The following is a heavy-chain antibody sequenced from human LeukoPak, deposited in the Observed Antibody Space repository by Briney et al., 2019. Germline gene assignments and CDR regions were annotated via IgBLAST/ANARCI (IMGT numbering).Heavy chain of an antibody. V-gene: IGHV1-2*02. CDR1: GYKFTDWY. D-gene: IGHD3-22*01. CDR2: INPNSGGT. CDR3: ARRRYYYDSSPSTPVAAFDI. J-gene: IGHJ3*02. Sequence: GASVKVSCKASGYKFTDWYMHWVRQAPGQGLEWMGWINPNSGGTNYAQKFQDRVTMTRDTSTSTAYMELRSLRSDDTAVYYCARRRYYYDSSPSTPVAAFDIWGQGTMVTVSS.